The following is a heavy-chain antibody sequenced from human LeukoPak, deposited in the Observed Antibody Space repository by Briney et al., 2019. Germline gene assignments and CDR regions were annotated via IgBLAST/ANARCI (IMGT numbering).Heavy chain of an antibody. CDR1: GFTFSSYA. D-gene: IGHD5-18*01. CDR2: ISYDGSNK. J-gene: IGHJ4*02. Sequence: GGSQRLSCAASGFTFSSYAMHWVRQAPGMGLEWLAVISYDGSNKFYADSVKGRFTTSRDDSKNTLYLQMSSLRAEDTAVYSCARPRTAKIPSAFDVWGQGPLVSVSS. CDR3: ARPRTAKIPSAFDV. V-gene: IGHV3-30*04.